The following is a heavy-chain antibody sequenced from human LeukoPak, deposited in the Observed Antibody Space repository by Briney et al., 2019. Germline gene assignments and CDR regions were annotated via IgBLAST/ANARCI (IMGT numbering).Heavy chain of an antibody. J-gene: IGHJ4*02. CDR1: GFTFSSYW. CDR2: IKQDGSEK. D-gene: IGHD3-22*01. V-gene: IGHV3-7*01. CDR3: ARVKHYYDSSGYYGGSLYYFDY. Sequence: PGGSLRLSCAASGFTFSSYWMSWVRQAPGKGLEWVANIKQDGSEKYYVDSVKGRFTISRDNAKNSLYLQMNSLRAEDTAVYYCARVKHYYDSSGYYGGSLYYFDYWGQGTLVTVSS.